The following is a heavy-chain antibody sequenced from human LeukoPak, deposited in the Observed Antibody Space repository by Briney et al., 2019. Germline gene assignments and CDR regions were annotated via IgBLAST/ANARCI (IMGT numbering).Heavy chain of an antibody. Sequence: ASVKVSCKASGYTFTGYYMHWMRQAPGQGLEWMGWINPNSGGTNYAQKFQGRVTMTRDTSISTAYMELSRLRSDDTAVYYCARDFGDIVVVPAAMSYWGQGTLVTVSS. V-gene: IGHV1-2*02. J-gene: IGHJ4*02. D-gene: IGHD2-2*01. CDR2: INPNSGGT. CDR3: ARDFGDIVVVPAAMSY. CDR1: GYTFTGYY.